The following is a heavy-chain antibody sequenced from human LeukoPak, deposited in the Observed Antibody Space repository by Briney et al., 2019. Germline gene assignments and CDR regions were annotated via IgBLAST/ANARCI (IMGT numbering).Heavy chain of an antibody. D-gene: IGHD3-22*01. Sequence: ASVKVSCKASVYTFTGYCMHWVRQAPAQGLELMGWINPNSGGTNYAHKFQGSVTMTRATYISTAYLELSRLRSDDTAVYYCARGYDSSGYFYSWGQGTLVTVSS. CDR2: INPNSGGT. J-gene: IGHJ4*02. V-gene: IGHV1-2*02. CDR1: VYTFTGYC. CDR3: ARGYDSSGYFYS.